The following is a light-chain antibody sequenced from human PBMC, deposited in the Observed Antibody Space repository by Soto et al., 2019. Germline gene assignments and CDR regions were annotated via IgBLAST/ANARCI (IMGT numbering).Light chain of an antibody. Sequence: EIVLTQSPATLSLSPGERATISCRASQSVSSYLAWYQQKPGKAPRLLIYDASNRATGIPARFSGSGSGTDFTLTISHLEPEDFAVYYCQQRSNWFTFGGGTKVEIK. J-gene: IGKJ4*01. CDR1: QSVSSY. V-gene: IGKV3-11*01. CDR3: QQRSNWFT. CDR2: DAS.